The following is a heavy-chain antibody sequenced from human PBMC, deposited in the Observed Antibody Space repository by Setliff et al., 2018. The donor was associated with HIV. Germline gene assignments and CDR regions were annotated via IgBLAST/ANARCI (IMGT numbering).Heavy chain of an antibody. CDR2: IYYSGDT. CDR3: TRHRGPPWDAFDI. Sequence: KASETLSLTCSVSGGSITSSGYHWGWIRQPPGKGLEWIGNIYYSGDTFYNASLRSRLTLSVDTSKNQFSLKPNSVTASDTAMYYCTRHRGPPWDAFDIWGQGTMVTVSS. V-gene: IGHV4-39*01. CDR1: GGSITSSGYH. J-gene: IGHJ3*02.